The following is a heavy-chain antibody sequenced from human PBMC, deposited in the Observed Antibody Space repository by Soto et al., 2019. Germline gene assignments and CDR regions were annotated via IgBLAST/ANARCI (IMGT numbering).Heavy chain of an antibody. CDR3: TAYTINIRWGYV. V-gene: IGHV3-15*07. D-gene: IGHD2-21*01. Sequence: EVQLVEAGGGVVKPGGSLRLSCAASGFTFNNAWMNWVRQAPGKGLEWVGRVKSSRYGGTADYAAPVKDRVIITRDDSIDTPYLHRNSLQTEDNAVYYYTAYTINIRWGYVWCQVTMVTVSS. CDR1: GFTFNNAW. CDR2: VKSSRYGGTA. J-gene: IGHJ3*01.